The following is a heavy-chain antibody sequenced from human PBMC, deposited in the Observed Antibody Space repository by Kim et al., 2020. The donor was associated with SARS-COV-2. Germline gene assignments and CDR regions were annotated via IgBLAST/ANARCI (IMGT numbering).Heavy chain of an antibody. CDR2: IYYSGST. Sequence: SETLSLTCTVSGGSISSSSYYWGWIRQPPGKGLEWIGSIYYSGSTYYNPSLKSRVTISVDTSKNQFSLKLSSVTAADTAVYYCARGVGYCSGTSCRGAFEIWGPRRTGSASS. CDR3: ARGVGYCSGTSCRGAFEI. CDR1: GGSISSSSYY. D-gene: IGHD2-2*01. V-gene: IGHV4-39*01. J-gene: IGHJ3*02.